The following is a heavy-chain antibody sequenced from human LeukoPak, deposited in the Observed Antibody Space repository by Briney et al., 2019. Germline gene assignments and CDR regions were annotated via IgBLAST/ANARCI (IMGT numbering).Heavy chain of an antibody. D-gene: IGHD2-21*02. CDR1: GFTFSSYG. J-gene: IGHJ4*02. V-gene: IGHV3-23*01. CDR3: AKFYRATRGACDS. Sequence: GGSLRLSCAASGFTFSSYGMSWVRQAPGKELEWVSRISGSDGSTDYADSVKGRFTISRDNSKNTLYLQMNSLRAEDTAIYYCAKFYRATRGACDSWGQGTLVTVSS. CDR2: ISGSDGST.